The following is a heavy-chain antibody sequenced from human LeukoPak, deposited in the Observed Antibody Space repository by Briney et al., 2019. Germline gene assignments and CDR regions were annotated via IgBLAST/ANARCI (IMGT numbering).Heavy chain of an antibody. CDR2: ITNRGTVM. J-gene: IGHJ4*02. CDR3: TRGHWGLDY. Sequence: GGSLRLSCVASGFTFSDYYMTWVRQAPGKGLEWVSYITNRGTVMQYADSVKGRFTISRDSAGNSLYLQMNSLKAEDTAVYYCTRGHWGLDYWGQGTLVTVSS. CDR1: GFTFSDYY. D-gene: IGHD7-27*01. V-gene: IGHV3-11*01.